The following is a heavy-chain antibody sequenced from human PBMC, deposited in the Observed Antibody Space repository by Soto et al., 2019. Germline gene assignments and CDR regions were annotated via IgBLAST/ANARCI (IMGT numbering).Heavy chain of an antibody. Sequence: LRLSCAASGFSFSTYPMTWVRQAPGKRLEGVSSISGSGGDTYYIDSVKGRFTISRDNSKNTVYLQMNSLRAEDTAVYYCAKILSTVTTYYYGMDVWGQGTTVTVSS. D-gene: IGHD4-17*01. V-gene: IGHV3-23*01. CDR3: AKILSTVTTYYYGMDV. CDR1: GFSFSTYP. J-gene: IGHJ6*02. CDR2: ISGSGGDT.